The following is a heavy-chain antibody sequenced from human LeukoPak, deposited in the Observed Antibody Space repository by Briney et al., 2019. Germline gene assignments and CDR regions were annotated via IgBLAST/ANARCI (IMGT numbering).Heavy chain of an antibody. CDR1: GFTFSSYS. CDR2: ISSSSSTI. CDR3: ARDDSSGILYYFDY. V-gene: IGHV3-48*02. J-gene: IGHJ4*02. D-gene: IGHD3-22*01. Sequence: GGSLRLSCAASGFTFSSYSMNWVRQAPGKGLGWVSYISSSSSTIYYADSVKGRFTLSRDNAKNSLYLQMNSLRDEDTAVYYCARDDSSGILYYFDYWGQGTLVTVSS.